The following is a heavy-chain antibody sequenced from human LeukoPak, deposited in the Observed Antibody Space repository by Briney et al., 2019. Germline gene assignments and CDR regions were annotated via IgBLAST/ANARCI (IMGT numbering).Heavy chain of an antibody. CDR1: GFTFSSYW. Sequence: PGGSLRLSCAASGFTFSSYWMSWVRQAPGKGLEWVANIKQDGSEKYYVDSVKGRFTISRDNSKNTLYLQMNSLRAEDTAVYHCARGYLDIVVVVAHFDYWGQGTLVTVSS. D-gene: IGHD2-15*01. J-gene: IGHJ4*02. V-gene: IGHV3-7*01. CDR3: ARGYLDIVVVVAHFDY. CDR2: IKQDGSEK.